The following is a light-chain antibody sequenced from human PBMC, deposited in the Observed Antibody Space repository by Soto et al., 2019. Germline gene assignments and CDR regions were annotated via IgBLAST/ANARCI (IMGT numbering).Light chain of an antibody. Sequence: QSVLTQPASVSGSPGQSITISCTGTSSDIGGYNSVSWYQQHPGKAPKVMIYDVYNRPSGVSHRFSASKSGNTASLTISGLQAEDEADYYCSSYTSRSTLVLFGGGTKVTVL. J-gene: IGLJ2*01. CDR2: DVY. CDR1: SSDIGGYNS. CDR3: SSYTSRSTLVL. V-gene: IGLV2-14*01.